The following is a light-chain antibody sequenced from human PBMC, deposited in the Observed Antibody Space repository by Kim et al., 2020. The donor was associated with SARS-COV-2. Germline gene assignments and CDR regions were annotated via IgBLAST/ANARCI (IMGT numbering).Light chain of an antibody. CDR2: SND. CDR1: ISNIGSKV. CDR3: AAWDDSLKGSV. J-gene: IGLJ3*02. Sequence: RSVTLSCAGGISNIGSKVVNGYQQHPGTAPKLLMYSNDYRPSGVPDRFSGSKSGTSASLAISGIQSEDEADYYCAAWDDSLKGSVFGGGTQLTVL. V-gene: IGLV1-44*01.